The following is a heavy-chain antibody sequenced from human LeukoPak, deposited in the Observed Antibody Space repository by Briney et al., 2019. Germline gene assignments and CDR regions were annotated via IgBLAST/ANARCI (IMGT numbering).Heavy chain of an antibody. V-gene: IGHV1-46*01. D-gene: IGHD3-22*01. CDR3: ARTRITMIVVAPGMDI. CDR2: INPSGGST. J-gene: IGHJ3*02. Sequence: ASVKVSCKTSGYTFTTYGISWVRQAPGQGLEWMGIINPSGGSTSYAQKFQGRVTMTRDMSTITVYMELSSLRSEDTAVYYCARTRITMIVVAPGMDIWGQGTMVTVSS. CDR1: GYTFTTYG.